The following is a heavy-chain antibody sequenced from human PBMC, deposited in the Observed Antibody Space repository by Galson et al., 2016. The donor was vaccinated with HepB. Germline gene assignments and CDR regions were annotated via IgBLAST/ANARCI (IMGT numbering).Heavy chain of an antibody. Sequence: SVKVSCKASGYTFTKYRVSWVRQAPGQGLEWMAWISGYSGDTNYSPRFQGRVTLTTDTSTTTVYMEVRSLRSDDTAVYYCARGAPYCSGGSCYHSPSNMDVWGKGTTVIVSS. V-gene: IGHV1-18*04. CDR2: ISGYSGDT. D-gene: IGHD2-15*01. CDR3: ARGAPYCSGGSCYHSPSNMDV. J-gene: IGHJ6*03. CDR1: GYTFTKYR.